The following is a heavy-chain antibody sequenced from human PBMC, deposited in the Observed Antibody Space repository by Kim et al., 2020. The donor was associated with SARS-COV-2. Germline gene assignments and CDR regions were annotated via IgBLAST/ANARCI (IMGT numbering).Heavy chain of an antibody. J-gene: IGHJ6*02. V-gene: IGHV3-21*01. D-gene: IGHD7-27*01. Sequence: GGSLRLSCAASGFTFSSYSMNWVRQAPGKGLEWVSSISSSSSYIYYADSVKGRFTISRDNAKNSLYLQMNSLRAEDTAVYYCASGEQHYYYYYGMDVWGQGSTVTVSS. CDR3: ASGEQHYYYYYGMDV. CDR1: GFTFSSYS. CDR2: ISSSSSYI.